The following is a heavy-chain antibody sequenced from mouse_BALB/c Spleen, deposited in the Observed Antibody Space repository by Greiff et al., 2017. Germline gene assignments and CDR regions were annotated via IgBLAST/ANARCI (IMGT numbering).Heavy chain of an antibody. CDR2: ISSGSSTI. CDR3: ARGLGREYYFDY. J-gene: IGHJ2*01. V-gene: IGHV5-17*02. Sequence: DVHLVESGGGLVQPGGSRKLSCAASGFTFSSFGMHWVRQAPEKGLEWVAYISSGSSTIYYADTVKGRFTISRDNPKNTLFLQMTSLRSEDTAMYYCARGLGREYYFDYWGQGTTLTVSS. CDR1: GFTFSSFG. D-gene: IGHD4-1*01.